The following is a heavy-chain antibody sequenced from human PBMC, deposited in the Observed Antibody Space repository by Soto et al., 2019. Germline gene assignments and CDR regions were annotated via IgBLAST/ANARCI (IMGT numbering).Heavy chain of an antibody. CDR3: ATSVNSAMAFDY. CDR2: INPNGGVT. V-gene: IGHV1-46*01. J-gene: IGHJ4*02. CDR1: GYTFTHYY. D-gene: IGHD5-18*01. Sequence: ASVKVSCKAYGYTFTHYYIHWVRQAPGQGLEWMGIINPNGGVTTYAQKFRAGFTMTRDTSTSTVYMELSSLRSEDSAVYYCATSVNSAMAFDYWGQGTLVTVSS.